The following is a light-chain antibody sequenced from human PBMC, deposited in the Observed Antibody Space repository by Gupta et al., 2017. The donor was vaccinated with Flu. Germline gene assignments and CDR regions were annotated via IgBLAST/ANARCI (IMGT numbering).Light chain of an antibody. J-gene: IGLJ3*02. CDR3: ALYMGSGISV. CDR2: STN. Sequence: QSVVHQEPSLAVSPGATVTLTCGLSSGSVSTGHTPSWYQQIPGQAPRTLIYSTNSRSSGVPDRFSGPILGNKAALTITGAQADDESDYYCALYMGSGISVFGGGTKLTVL. CDR1: SGSVSTGHT. V-gene: IGLV8-61*01.